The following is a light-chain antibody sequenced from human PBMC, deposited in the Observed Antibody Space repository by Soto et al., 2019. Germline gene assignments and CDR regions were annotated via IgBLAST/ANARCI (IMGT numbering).Light chain of an antibody. V-gene: IGLV1-44*01. CDR2: SNN. CDR1: SANIGSNT. CDR3: AAWDDSLNGYV. Sequence: QSLLTQPPSASGTPGQRVTISCSGSSANIGSNTVNWYQQLPGTAPKLLIYSNNQRPSGVPDRFSGSKSGTSVCLAISGLQSEDEADYYCAAWDDSLNGYVFGTWTKVTVL. J-gene: IGLJ1*01.